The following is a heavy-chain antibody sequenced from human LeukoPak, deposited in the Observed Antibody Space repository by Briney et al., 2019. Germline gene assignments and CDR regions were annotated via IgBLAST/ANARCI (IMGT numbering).Heavy chain of an antibody. D-gene: IGHD2-2*01. Sequence: KPSETLSLTCTVSGGSISSSSYYWGWIRQPPGKGLEWIGSIYYSGSTYYNPSLKSRVTISVDTSKNQFSLKLSSVTAADTAVYYYARHLGDVVVVPAAKNWFDPWGQGTLVTVSS. V-gene: IGHV4-39*01. J-gene: IGHJ5*02. CDR3: ARHLGDVVVVPAAKNWFDP. CDR2: IYYSGST. CDR1: GGSISSSSYY.